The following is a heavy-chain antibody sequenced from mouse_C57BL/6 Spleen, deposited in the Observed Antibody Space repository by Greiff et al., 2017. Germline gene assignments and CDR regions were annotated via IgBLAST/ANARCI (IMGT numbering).Heavy chain of an antibody. Sequence: QVQLKQPGAELVMPGASVKLSCKASGYTFTSYWMHWVKQRPGQGLEWIGEIDPSDSYTNYNQKFKGKSTLTVDKSSSTAYMQLSSLTSEDSAVYYCARRGYGSIGYWGQGTTLTVSS. CDR3: ARRGYGSIGY. CDR2: IDPSDSYT. V-gene: IGHV1-69*01. J-gene: IGHJ2*01. CDR1: GYTFTSYW. D-gene: IGHD1-1*01.